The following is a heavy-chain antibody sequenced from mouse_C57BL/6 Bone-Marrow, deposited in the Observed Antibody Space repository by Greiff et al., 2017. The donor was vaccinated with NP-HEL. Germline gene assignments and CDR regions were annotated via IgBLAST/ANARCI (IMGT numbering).Heavy chain of an antibody. CDR2: IYPGGGYT. V-gene: IGHV1-63*01. CDR1: GYTFTNYW. CDR3: ARGWLRRYFDY. Sequence: VKLVESGAELVRPGTSVKMSCKASGYTFTNYWIGWAKQRPGHGLEWIGDIYPGGGYTNYNEKFKGKATLTADKSSSTAYMQFSSLTSEDSAIYYCARGWLRRYFDYWGQGTTLTVSS. D-gene: IGHD2-2*01. J-gene: IGHJ2*01.